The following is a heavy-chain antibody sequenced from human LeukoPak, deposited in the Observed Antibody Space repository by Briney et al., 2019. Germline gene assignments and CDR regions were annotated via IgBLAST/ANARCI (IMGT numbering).Heavy chain of an antibody. CDR3: ARNSGYDFR. CDR2: INHSGST. V-gene: IGHV4-34*01. CDR1: GGSFSGYY. Sequence: SETLSLTCAVYGGSFSGYYWSWIRQPPGKGLEWIGEINHSGSTNYNPSLKSRVTISVDTSKNQFSLKLSSVTAADTAVYYCARNSGYDFRWGQGTLVTVSS. D-gene: IGHD5-12*01. J-gene: IGHJ4*02.